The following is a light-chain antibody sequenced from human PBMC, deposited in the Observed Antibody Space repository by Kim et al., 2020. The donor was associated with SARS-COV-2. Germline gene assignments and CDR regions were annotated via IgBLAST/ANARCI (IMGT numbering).Light chain of an antibody. CDR2: KIS. Sequence: DIVMTQTPLSSAVTLGQPASISCRSSQSLLHSDGNTYLSWFQQRPGQPPRLLIYKISNLFSGVPDRFSGSGAGTDFTLTISRVEAEDVGTYYCMQATPFPHTFGQGTKLEI. J-gene: IGKJ2*01. V-gene: IGKV2-24*01. CDR1: QSLLHSDGNTY. CDR3: MQATPFPHT.